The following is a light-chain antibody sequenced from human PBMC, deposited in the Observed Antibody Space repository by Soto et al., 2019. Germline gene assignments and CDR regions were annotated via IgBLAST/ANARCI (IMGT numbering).Light chain of an antibody. Sequence: DIQMTQSPSSVSASVGDRVTITCRASQGISRWLGWYQQKPGKAPKLLIYAASTLESGVPSRFSDSGSGTEFTLTITSLQPEDFATYFCKQANSFPLTFGGGTKVEIQ. J-gene: IGKJ4*01. CDR1: QGISRW. V-gene: IGKV1D-12*01. CDR2: AAS. CDR3: KQANSFPLT.